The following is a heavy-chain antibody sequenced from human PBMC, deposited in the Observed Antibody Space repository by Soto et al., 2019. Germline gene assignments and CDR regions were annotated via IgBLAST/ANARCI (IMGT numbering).Heavy chain of an antibody. CDR3: AGSKNRGVPGDY. V-gene: IGHV4-59*01. J-gene: IGHJ4*02. CDR2: AYHSAET. D-gene: IGHD3-10*01. Sequence: PSETLSLTCTVSGVPIRSYFWHWIRQPQGKGLEWRGCAYHSAETKYSPCLMNRSTVSRGPAKRQCSPRLSFVTSADTALLDGAGSKNRGVPGDYWGQGALVTVSS. CDR1: GVPIRSYF.